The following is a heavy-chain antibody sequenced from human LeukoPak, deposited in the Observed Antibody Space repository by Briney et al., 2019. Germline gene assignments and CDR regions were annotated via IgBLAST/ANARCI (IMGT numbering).Heavy chain of an antibody. CDR3: ARDWFLDY. V-gene: IGHV1-2*02. CDR1: GYTFTGYY. Sequence: ASVKVSRKASGYTFTGYYMHWARQAPGQGLEWMGWINPNSGDTNYPQKFQGRLTMTRDTSISTAYLDLRSLQSDDTAVYYCARDWFLDYWGQGTLLTVSS. D-gene: IGHD3-10*01. CDR2: INPNSGDT. J-gene: IGHJ4*02.